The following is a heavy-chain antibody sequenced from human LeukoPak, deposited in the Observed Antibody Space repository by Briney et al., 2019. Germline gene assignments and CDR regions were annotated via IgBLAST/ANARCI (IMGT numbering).Heavy chain of an antibody. Sequence: ASETLSLTCTVSGASISSNDYYWGWIRQPPGQGLEWIGAISYTGSTYYNPSLKSRATISVDTSKNQFSLKLTSVTAADTAVYYCARDYHSRGDHGGANWFDPWGQGTLVTVSS. CDR2: ISYTGST. D-gene: IGHD3-10*01. CDR3: ARDYHSRGDHGGANWFDP. V-gene: IGHV4-39*01. J-gene: IGHJ5*02. CDR1: GASISSNDYY.